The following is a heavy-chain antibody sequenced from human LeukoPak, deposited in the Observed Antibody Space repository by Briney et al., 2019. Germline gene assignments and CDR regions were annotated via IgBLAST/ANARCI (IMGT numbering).Heavy chain of an antibody. J-gene: IGHJ4*02. CDR1: GFTFSSDW. CDR2: INRDGSTR. V-gene: IGHV3-74*01. D-gene: IGHD2-21*01. Sequence: GGSLRLSCAASGFTFSSDWMHWVRQGPGKGLVWVSRINRDGSTRAYAGSVKGRFTISRYNAKNTLYLQMNGLGAEDTAVYYCARETSGSWYSWGQGTLVTVSS. CDR3: ARETSGSWYS.